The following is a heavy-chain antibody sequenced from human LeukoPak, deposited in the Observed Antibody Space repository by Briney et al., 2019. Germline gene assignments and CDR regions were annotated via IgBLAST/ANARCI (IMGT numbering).Heavy chain of an antibody. CDR2: IIPILDLT. CDR1: GYTFTSYG. J-gene: IGHJ4*02. D-gene: IGHD1-1*01. V-gene: IGHV1-69*04. Sequence: GASVTVSCKASGYTFTSYGISWVRQARGQGREWMGRIIPILDLTKYAPKIQDRVTITADKSTSTAYMELNSLRSEDTAVYFCARDSGRPPTSFDYWGQGTLVTVSS. CDR3: ARDSGRPPTSFDY.